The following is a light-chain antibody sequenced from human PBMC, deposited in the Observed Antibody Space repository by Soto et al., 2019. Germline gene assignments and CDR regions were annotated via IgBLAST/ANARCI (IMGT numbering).Light chain of an antibody. V-gene: IGKV1-5*01. CDR2: DAS. CDR3: QQYNSYPGT. Sequence: DIQMTQSPSTLSAPVGDRVTITCRASQSISSWLAWYQQKPGKAPKLLIYDASSLESGVPSRFSGSGSGTEFTLTISSLQPDDFATYYCQQYNSYPGTFGQGTKVEIK. J-gene: IGKJ1*01. CDR1: QSISSW.